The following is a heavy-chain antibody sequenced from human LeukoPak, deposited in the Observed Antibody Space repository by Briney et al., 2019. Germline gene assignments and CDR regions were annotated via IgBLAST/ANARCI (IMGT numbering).Heavy chain of an antibody. CDR2: IKQDGSEK. CDR1: GFTFSSYW. CDR3: ARGGYYDSSGYYDDDY. V-gene: IGHV3-7*01. D-gene: IGHD3-22*01. Sequence: GGSLRLSCAASGFTFSSYWMSWVRQAPGKGLEWVANIKQDGSEKYYVDSLKGRFTISRDNAKKSLYLQMNSLRAEDTAVYYCARGGYYDSSGYYDDDYWGQGTLVTVSS. J-gene: IGHJ4*02.